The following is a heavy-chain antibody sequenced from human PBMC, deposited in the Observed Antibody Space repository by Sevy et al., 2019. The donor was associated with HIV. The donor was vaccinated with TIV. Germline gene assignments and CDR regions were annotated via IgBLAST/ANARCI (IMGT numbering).Heavy chain of an antibody. Sequence: ASVKVSCKASGYTFTSYYMHWVRQAPEQGLEWMGIINPSGGSTSYAQKFQGRVTMTRDTSTSTVYMELSSLRSEDTAVYYCTRVPLRYNWNRYYFDYWGQGTLVTVSS. D-gene: IGHD1-20*01. CDR3: TRVPLRYNWNRYYFDY. CDR2: INPSGGST. CDR1: GYTFTSYY. V-gene: IGHV1-46*01. J-gene: IGHJ4*02.